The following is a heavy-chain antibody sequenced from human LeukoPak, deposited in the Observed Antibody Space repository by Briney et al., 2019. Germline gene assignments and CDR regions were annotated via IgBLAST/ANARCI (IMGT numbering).Heavy chain of an antibody. CDR2: VPHDGTSP. Sequence: GGSLRLSCAASGFTFRSYGMHWVRQAPNKGLDWVAVVPHDGTSPSHAASVNGRFTISRDNSKDTVFLQMNSLRVDDTAIYYCARQSLGASGLDHWGQGVLVTVSS. J-gene: IGHJ4*02. CDR1: GFTFRSYG. D-gene: IGHD1-26*01. CDR3: ARQSLGASGLDH. V-gene: IGHV3-30*12.